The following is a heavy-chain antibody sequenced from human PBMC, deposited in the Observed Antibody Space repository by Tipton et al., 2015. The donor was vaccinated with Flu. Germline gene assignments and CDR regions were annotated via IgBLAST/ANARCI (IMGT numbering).Heavy chain of an antibody. Sequence: TLSLTCTVSGDSISSSSYYWGWIRQPPGKGLEWIGSIYYSGSTNYNPSLKSRVTISVDTSKNQFSLKLSSVTAADTAVYYCARVTELLWFGEARGWFDPWGQGTLVTVSS. CDR1: GDSISSSSYY. V-gene: IGHV4-39*07. CDR2: IYYSGST. CDR3: ARVTELLWFGEARGWFDP. J-gene: IGHJ5*02. D-gene: IGHD3-10*01.